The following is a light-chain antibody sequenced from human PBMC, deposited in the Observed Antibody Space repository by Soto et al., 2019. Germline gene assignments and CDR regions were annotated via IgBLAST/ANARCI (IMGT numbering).Light chain of an antibody. J-gene: IGKJ5*01. CDR3: QQYHNWPPIT. Sequence: EIVMTQSRATLSVSPGERATLACRCSQSVSILLAWYQHKPGQAPRLLIYGASTRASGIPARFSGSGSETDFTLTISSLQSEDSAVYYCQQYHNWPPITFGQGTRLEI. CDR1: QSVSIL. V-gene: IGKV3-15*01. CDR2: GAS.